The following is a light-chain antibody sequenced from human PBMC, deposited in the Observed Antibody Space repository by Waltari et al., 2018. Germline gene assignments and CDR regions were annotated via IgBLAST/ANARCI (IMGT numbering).Light chain of an antibody. CDR1: ESVFGY. V-gene: IGKV3-11*01. CDR2: DTF. Sequence: EIVLTQSPATLSVSPGERATLSCRASESVFGYLAWYQQKTGQAPRLLIFDTFKMATGIPARFSGSGYGTDFTLTINSLETEDFALYYCQQHSIWPLTFGGGTKVDVK. J-gene: IGKJ4*01. CDR3: QQHSIWPLT.